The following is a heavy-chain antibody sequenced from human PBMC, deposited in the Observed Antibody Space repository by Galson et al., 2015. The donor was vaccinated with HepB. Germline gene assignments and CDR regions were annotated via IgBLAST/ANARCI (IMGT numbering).Heavy chain of an antibody. CDR2: ISYDGSNK. Sequence: SLRLSCAASGFTFSSYAMHWVRQAPGKGLEWVAVISYDGSNKYYADSVKGRFTISRDNSKNTLYLQMNSLRAEDTAVYYCARDLTSGSYSLDYWGQGTLVTVSS. CDR1: GFTFSSYA. J-gene: IGHJ4*02. CDR3: ARDLTSGSYSLDY. D-gene: IGHD1-26*01. V-gene: IGHV3-30-3*01.